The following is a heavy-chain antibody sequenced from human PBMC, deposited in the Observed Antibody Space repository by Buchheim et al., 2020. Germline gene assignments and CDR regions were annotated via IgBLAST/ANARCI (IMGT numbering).Heavy chain of an antibody. V-gene: IGHV4-59*08. CDR3: ASIRNYDILAGYEN. CDR2: IYYSGST. CDR1: GGSISSYY. D-gene: IGHD3-9*01. Sequence: QVQLQESGPGLVKPSETLSLTCTVSGGSISSYYWSWIRQPPGKGLEWIGYIYYSGSTNYNPSLKSRVTISVDTSKNQFSLKLSSVTAADTAVYYCASIRNYDILAGYENWGQGTL. J-gene: IGHJ4*02.